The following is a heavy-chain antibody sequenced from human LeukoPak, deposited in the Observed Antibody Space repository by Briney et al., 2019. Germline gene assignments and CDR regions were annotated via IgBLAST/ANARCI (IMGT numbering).Heavy chain of an antibody. V-gene: IGHV3-11*05. J-gene: IGHJ6*04. Sequence: PGGSLRLSCAASGFTFSDYYMSWIRQAPGKGLEWVSYISSSSSYTNYADSVKGRFTISRDNSKNTLYLQMNSLRAEDTAVYYCARDRIVATTYYGMDVWGKGTTVTVSS. CDR3: ARDRIVATTYYGMDV. D-gene: IGHD5-12*01. CDR2: ISSSSSYT. CDR1: GFTFSDYY.